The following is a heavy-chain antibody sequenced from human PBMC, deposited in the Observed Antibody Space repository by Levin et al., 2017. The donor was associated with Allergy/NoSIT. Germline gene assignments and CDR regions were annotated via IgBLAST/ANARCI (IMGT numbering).Heavy chain of an antibody. V-gene: IGHV3-30*18. CDR3: AKGDIVVVVAATDY. J-gene: IGHJ4*02. CDR1: GFTFSSYG. D-gene: IGHD2-15*01. Sequence: PGGSLRLSCAASGFTFSSYGMHWVRQAPGKGLEWVAVISYDGSNKYYADSVKGRFTISRDNSKNTLYLQMNSLRAEDTAVDYCAKGDIVVVVAATDYWGQGTLVTVSS. CDR2: ISYDGSNK.